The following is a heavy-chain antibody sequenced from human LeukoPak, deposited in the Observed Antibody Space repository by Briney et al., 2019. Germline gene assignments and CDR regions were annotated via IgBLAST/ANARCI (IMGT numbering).Heavy chain of an antibody. V-gene: IGHV1-46*01. Sequence: ASVKVSCKASGYTFTSYYMHWVRQARGQGLEWMGIIIPSGGSTSYAQKFQGRVTMTRDTSTSTVYMELSSLRSEDTAVYYCARAEDNWNYYNYWGQGTLVTVSS. CDR2: IIPSGGST. CDR3: ARAEDNWNYYNY. CDR1: GYTFTSYY. D-gene: IGHD1-20*01. J-gene: IGHJ4*02.